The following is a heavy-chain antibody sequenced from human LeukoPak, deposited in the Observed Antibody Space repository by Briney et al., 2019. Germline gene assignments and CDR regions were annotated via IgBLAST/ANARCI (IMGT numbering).Heavy chain of an antibody. CDR1: GFPFGDYS. Sequence: TGTSLRLSCAASGFPFGDYSMHWVRQAPGKGLEWVTLISYEDKKYYAESVRGRFTISRDNSRRTLSLQMNSLRPDGTAVYYSARQTPYSGSSVDFWGQGTLVTVSS. D-gene: IGHD6-6*01. J-gene: IGHJ4*02. CDR3: ARQTPYSGSSVDF. V-gene: IGHV3-30*01. CDR2: ISYEDKK.